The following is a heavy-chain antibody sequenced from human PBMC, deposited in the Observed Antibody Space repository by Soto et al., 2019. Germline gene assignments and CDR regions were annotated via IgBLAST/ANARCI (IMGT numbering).Heavy chain of an antibody. J-gene: IGHJ4*02. CDR1: GYAFTSYG. V-gene: IGHV1-18*04. CDR3: GRRSFNCSSTSCYALYDY. Sequence: ASVKVHCKASGYAFTSYGINWVRQAPEQGLEWMGWISAYNGNTNYAQKLQGRVTMTTDTSTSTAYMELRSLRSDDTAVYYCGRRSFNCSSTSCYALYDYWGQGTLVTVSS. D-gene: IGHD2-2*01. CDR2: ISAYNGNT.